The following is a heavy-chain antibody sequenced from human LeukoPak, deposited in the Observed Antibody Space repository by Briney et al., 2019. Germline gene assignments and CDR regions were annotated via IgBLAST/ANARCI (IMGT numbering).Heavy chain of an antibody. J-gene: IGHJ2*01. CDR1: GYTFTSYA. CDR2: INPNSGGT. D-gene: IGHD4-17*01. Sequence: ASVKVSCKASGYTFTSYAFSWVRQAPGQGLGWMGWINPNSGGTNYAQKFQGRVTMTRDTSISTAYMELSRLRSDDTAVYYCARDGVGGVYGDYGYFDLWGRGTLVTVSS. V-gene: IGHV1-2*02. CDR3: ARDGVGGVYGDYGYFDL.